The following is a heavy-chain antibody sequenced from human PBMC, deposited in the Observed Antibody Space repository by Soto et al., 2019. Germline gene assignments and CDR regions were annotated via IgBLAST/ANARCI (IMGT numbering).Heavy chain of an antibody. J-gene: IGHJ4*02. Sequence: SETLSLTCTVSGGSISSYYWSWIRQPPGKGLEWIGYIYYTGNTNYNPSLKSRVTISVDTSKTQFSLKLSSVTAADTAVYYCAKPSGSYLYYFDYWGQGTLVTVSS. CDR1: GGSISSYY. D-gene: IGHD1-26*01. V-gene: IGHV4-59*08. CDR2: IYYTGNT. CDR3: AKPSGSYLYYFDY.